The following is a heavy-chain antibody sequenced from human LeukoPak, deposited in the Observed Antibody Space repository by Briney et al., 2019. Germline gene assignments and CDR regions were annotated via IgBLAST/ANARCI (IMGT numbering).Heavy chain of an antibody. D-gene: IGHD3-22*01. CDR2: ISGSGGST. V-gene: IGHV3-23*01. J-gene: IGHJ4*02. CDR1: GFSFSSYA. CDR3: AELSSGYCFAFDY. Sequence: GGSLRLSCAASGFSFSSYAMSWVRQAPGKGLEWVSAISGSGGSTYYADSVKGRFTISRDNSKNTLYLQMNSLRAEDAAVYYCAELSSGYCFAFDYWGQGTLVTVSS.